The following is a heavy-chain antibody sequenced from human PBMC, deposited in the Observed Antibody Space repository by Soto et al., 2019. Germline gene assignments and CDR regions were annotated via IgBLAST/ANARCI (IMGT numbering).Heavy chain of an antibody. D-gene: IGHD6-6*01. CDR3: ARRGGSSSGYYYAMDV. V-gene: IGHV4-31*03. CDR1: SDSMNSGGYY. Sequence: SETLSLTCSVSSDSMNSGGYYWSWIRQHPGKGLEWIGYIYSNGDTYYNPSLKSRVAISVDTSKNQFSLNLTSVTAADTAVYYCARRGGSSSGYYYAMDVWGQGTTVTVSS. J-gene: IGHJ6*02. CDR2: IYSNGDT.